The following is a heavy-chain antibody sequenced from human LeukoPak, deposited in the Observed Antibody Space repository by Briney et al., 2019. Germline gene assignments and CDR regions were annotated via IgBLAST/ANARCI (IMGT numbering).Heavy chain of an antibody. V-gene: IGHV1-24*01. CDR1: GYTLTELS. CDR2: FDPEDGET. D-gene: IGHD3-10*01. CDR3: ATAAGLFDGVIDY. Sequence: ASVKVSCKVSGYTLTELSMHWVRQAPGKGLEWMGGFDPEDGETIYAQKFQGRVTMTEDTSTDTAYMELSSLRSEDTAVYYRATAAGLFDGVIDYWGQGTLVTVSS. J-gene: IGHJ4*02.